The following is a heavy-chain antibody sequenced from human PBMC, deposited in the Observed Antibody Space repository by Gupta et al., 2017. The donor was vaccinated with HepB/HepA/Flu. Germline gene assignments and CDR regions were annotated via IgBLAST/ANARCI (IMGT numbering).Heavy chain of an antibody. J-gene: IGHJ4*02. CDR3: ARGSYYYGSGVLSPFDF. Sequence: QVQLQQWGAGLLQPSETLSLTCAVYGGSFINYYWSWIRQTPGKGLEWIGEINHSGSTNYNPSLKSRVTISVVTSKSQFSLTLSSATAADTAIYYCARGSYYYGSGVLSPFDFWGQGSLITVSS. V-gene: IGHV4-34*01. D-gene: IGHD3-10*01. CDR2: INHSGST. CDR1: GGSFINYY.